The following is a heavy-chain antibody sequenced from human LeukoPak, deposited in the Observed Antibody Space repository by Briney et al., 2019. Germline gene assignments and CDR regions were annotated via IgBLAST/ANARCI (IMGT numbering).Heavy chain of an antibody. CDR1: GFTFSSYG. CDR2: IWYDGSNK. V-gene: IGHV3-33*01. D-gene: IGHD6-6*01. J-gene: IGHJ5*02. CDR3: ARDYAEYSSSS. Sequence: PGRSLRLSCAASGFTFSSYGMHWVRQAPGKGLEWVAVIWYDGSNKYYADSVKGRFTISRDNSKNTLYLQMNSLRAEDTAVYYYARDYAEYSSSSWGQGTLVTVSS.